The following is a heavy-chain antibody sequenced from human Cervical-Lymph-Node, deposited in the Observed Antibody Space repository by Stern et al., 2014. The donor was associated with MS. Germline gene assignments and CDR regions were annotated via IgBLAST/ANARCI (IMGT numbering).Heavy chain of an antibody. CDR2: IIPIIGTA. Sequence: QVQLVESGAEVQKPGSSVKVSCRASGGTFSSSDIRWVRQAPGHGLERMGGIIPIIGTANYARKYQGRVTITADESTSTAYMELSSLRSEDTAIYYCALGGFGHYFEYWGQGTLVTVSS. J-gene: IGHJ4*02. D-gene: IGHD3-10*01. V-gene: IGHV1-69*01. CDR3: ALGGFGHYFEY. CDR1: GGTFSSSD.